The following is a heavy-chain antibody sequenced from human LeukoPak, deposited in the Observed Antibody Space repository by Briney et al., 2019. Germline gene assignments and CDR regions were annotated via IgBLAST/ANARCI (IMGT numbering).Heavy chain of an antibody. J-gene: IGHJ2*01. CDR1: GFTFSSYS. Sequence: GGSLRLSCAASGFTFSSYSMNWVRQAPGKGLEWVSSISSSSSYIYYADSVKGRFTISRDNAKDSLYLQMNSPRAEDTAVYYCASDLTYWYFDLWGRGTLVTVSS. D-gene: IGHD3-9*01. CDR3: ASDLTYWYFDL. V-gene: IGHV3-21*01. CDR2: ISSSSSYI.